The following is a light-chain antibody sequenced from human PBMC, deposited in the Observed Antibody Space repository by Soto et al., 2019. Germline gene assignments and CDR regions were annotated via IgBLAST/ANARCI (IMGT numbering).Light chain of an antibody. CDR2: GAS. J-gene: IGKJ3*01. CDR1: RTISNN. Sequence: DIQMTQSPSSLSASVGDRVTITCRASRTISNNLNWYQQRPGTAPKLLIYGASNLHSGVPSRFSGSGSGTDFTLTISGLQPQDFADYYCQQSYSLPPTFGPGTTVGVK. V-gene: IGKV1-39*01. CDR3: QQSYSLPPT.